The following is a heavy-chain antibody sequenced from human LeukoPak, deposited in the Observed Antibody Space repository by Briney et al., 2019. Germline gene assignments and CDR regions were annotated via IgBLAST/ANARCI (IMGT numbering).Heavy chain of an antibody. D-gene: IGHD6-19*01. CDR1: GFSLSTSGMC. Sequence: SSPALVKPTQTLTLTCTFTGFSLSTSGMCVNWIRQLPGKALEWLARIDWDDDKYYSTSLKTRLTISKDTSKNQVVLTMTNMDPVDTATYYCARSMIAVAGTYFDYWGQGTLVTVSS. J-gene: IGHJ4*02. CDR3: ARSMIAVAGTYFDY. CDR2: IDWDDDK. V-gene: IGHV2-70*11.